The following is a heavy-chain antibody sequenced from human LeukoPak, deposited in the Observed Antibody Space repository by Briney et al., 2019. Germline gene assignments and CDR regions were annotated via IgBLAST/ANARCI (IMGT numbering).Heavy chain of an antibody. Sequence: SETLSLTCAVYGGSFSGYYWSWIRQPPGKGLEWIGEINHSGSTNYNPSLKSRVTISVDTSKNQFSLKLSSVTAADTAVYYCARGRXVSITIFGVPTRGKFDXXGQGTLXXVS. CDR3: ARGRXVSITIFGVPTRGKFDX. J-gene: IGHJ4*02. D-gene: IGHD3-3*01. V-gene: IGHV4-34*01. CDR2: INHSGST. CDR1: GGSFSGYY.